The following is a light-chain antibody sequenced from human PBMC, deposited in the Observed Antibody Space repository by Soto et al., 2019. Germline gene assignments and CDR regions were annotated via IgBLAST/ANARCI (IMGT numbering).Light chain of an antibody. J-gene: IGKJ4*01. CDR3: QQYYSTPSPT. Sequence: DIVMTQSPDSLAVSLGERATINCKSSQSVLFSSNNKNYLAWYQQKPGQPPKLLIYWASTRESGVPDRFSGSESGTDSTLTISSLQAEDVAVYHCQQYYSTPSPTFGGGTKVELK. CDR2: WAS. V-gene: IGKV4-1*01. CDR1: QSVLFSSNNKNY.